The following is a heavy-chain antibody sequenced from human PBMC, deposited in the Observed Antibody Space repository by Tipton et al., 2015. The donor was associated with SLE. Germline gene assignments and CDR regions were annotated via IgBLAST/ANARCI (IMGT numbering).Heavy chain of an antibody. D-gene: IGHD6-19*01. J-gene: IGHJ4*02. CDR1: GGSISSGSYY. V-gene: IGHV4-61*02. CDR3: ARERGASIAVAQEFDY. Sequence: SLTCTVSGGSISSGSYYWSWIRQPAGKGLEWIGRIYTSGSTNYNPSLKSRVTMSVDTSKNQFSLKLSSVTAADTAVYYCARERGASIAVAQEFDYWGQGTLVTVSS. CDR2: IYTSGST.